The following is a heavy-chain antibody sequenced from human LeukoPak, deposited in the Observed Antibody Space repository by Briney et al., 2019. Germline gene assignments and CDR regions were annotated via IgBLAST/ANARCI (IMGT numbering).Heavy chain of an antibody. CDR2: INHSGST. CDR3: ARGLRSPYYYYGMDV. Sequence: SETLSLTCAVYGGSFSGYYWSWIRQPPGKGLEWIGEINHSGSTNYNPSLKSRVTISVDTSKNQFSLKLSSVTAADTVVYYCARGLRSPYYYYGMDVWGQGTTVTVSS. CDR1: GGSFSGYY. J-gene: IGHJ6*02. V-gene: IGHV4-34*01.